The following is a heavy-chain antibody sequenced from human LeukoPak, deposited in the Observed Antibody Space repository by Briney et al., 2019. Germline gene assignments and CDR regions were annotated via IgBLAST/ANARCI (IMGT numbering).Heavy chain of an antibody. CDR3: ARGSGIAAAGTTFDY. CDR2: INPSGGST. V-gene: IGHV1-46*01. J-gene: IGHJ4*02. Sequence: ASVKVSCTASGYTFTSYYMHWVRQAPGQGLEWMGIINPSGGSTSYAQKFQGRVTMTRDTSTSTVYMELSSLRSEDTAVYYCARGSGIAAAGTTFDYWGQGTLVTVSS. D-gene: IGHD6-13*01. CDR1: GYTFTSYY.